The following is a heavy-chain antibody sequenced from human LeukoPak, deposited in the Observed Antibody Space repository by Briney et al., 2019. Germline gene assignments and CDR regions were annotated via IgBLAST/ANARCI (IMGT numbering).Heavy chain of an antibody. V-gene: IGHV1-18*01. Sequence: GASVKVSCKASGYTFTSYGISWVRQAPGQGLEWMGWISAYNGNTNYAQKLQGRVTMTTDTSTSTAYMELRSLRSDDTAVYYCARKDYYYYDSSGYLSPNAYWGQGTLVTVSS. D-gene: IGHD3-22*01. J-gene: IGHJ4*02. CDR1: GYTFTSYG. CDR3: ARKDYYYYDSSGYLSPNAY. CDR2: ISAYNGNT.